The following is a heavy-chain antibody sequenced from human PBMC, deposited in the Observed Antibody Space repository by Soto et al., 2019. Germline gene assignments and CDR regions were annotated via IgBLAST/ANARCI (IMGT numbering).Heavy chain of an antibody. CDR1: GFTLSRYD. CDR3: VRKGDAFDI. CDR2: FDSAGDR. Sequence: EVQLVESGGGLVQSGGSLRLSCAAPGFTLSRYDMHWVRQSPGGGLEWVSVFDSAGDRYYADSVKGRFTISREDAENSLYLQMNNLRDGDTAVYYCVRKGDAFDIWGQGTMVIVSS. J-gene: IGHJ3*02. V-gene: IGHV3-13*01.